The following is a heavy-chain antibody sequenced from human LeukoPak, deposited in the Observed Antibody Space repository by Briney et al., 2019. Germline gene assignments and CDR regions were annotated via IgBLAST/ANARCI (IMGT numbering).Heavy chain of an antibody. D-gene: IGHD3-3*01. CDR3: ARRGIFGVVIPRGTPYYYYGMDV. Sequence: PGGSLRLSCAASGFTFSSYAMHWVRQAPGKGLEWVAVISYDGSNKYYADSVKGRFTISRDNSKNTLYLQMNSLRAEDTAVYYCARRGIFGVVIPRGTPYYYYGMDVWGQGTTVTVSS. V-gene: IGHV3-30-3*01. CDR1: GFTFSSYA. CDR2: ISYDGSNK. J-gene: IGHJ6*02.